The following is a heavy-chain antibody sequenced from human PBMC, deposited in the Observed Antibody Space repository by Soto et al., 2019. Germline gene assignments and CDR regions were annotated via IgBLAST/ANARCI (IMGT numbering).Heavy chain of an antibody. Sequence: QVQLVQSGAEVKKPGASVKVSCKASGYTFTGYYMHWVRQAPGQGVEWMGWINPNRGGTNYAQKFQAWVTITRETPISTAYMELSRLRSDDTAVYYCARVGYCSSTSCYPPYGMDVWGQGTTVTVSS. CDR1: GYTFTGYY. D-gene: IGHD2-2*01. CDR3: ARVGYCSSTSCYPPYGMDV. J-gene: IGHJ6*02. V-gene: IGHV1-2*04. CDR2: INPNRGGT.